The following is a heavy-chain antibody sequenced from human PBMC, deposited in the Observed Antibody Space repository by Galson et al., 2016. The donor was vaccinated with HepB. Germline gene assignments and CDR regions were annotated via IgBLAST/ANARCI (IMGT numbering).Heavy chain of an antibody. D-gene: IGHD3-22*01. Sequence: SLRLSCAASGFIFSIYAMHWVRQAPGKGLEWVSTIMHSGATTYYADSVRGRFTVSRDNFRNTLYLQMNNLRPEDTAVYYCSKDFGREVYGSSGPWGQGTLVIVSS. V-gene: IGHV3-23*01. CDR2: IMHSGATT. CDR1: GFIFSIYA. CDR3: SKDFGREVYGSSGP. J-gene: IGHJ5*02.